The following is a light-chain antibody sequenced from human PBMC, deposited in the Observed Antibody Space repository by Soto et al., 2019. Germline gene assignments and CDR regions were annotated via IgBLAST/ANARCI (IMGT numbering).Light chain of an antibody. CDR1: QDISSW. J-gene: IGKJ5*01. CDR2: AAS. Sequence: DIQITQSPAFLSACLVDIVTITCRASQDISSWLAWYQQKPGKAPKLLIYAASSLRSGVPSTFSGSGSGTDFTLTISSLQPEDFATYYCQQTNSFPRTFGQGTRLEIK. V-gene: IGKV1-12*01. CDR3: QQTNSFPRT.